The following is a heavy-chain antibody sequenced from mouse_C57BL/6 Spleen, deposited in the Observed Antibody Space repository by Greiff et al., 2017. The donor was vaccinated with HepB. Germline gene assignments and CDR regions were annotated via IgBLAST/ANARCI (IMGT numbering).Heavy chain of an antibody. CDR1: GFTFSSYG. V-gene: IGHV5-6*01. J-gene: IGHJ4*01. CDR2: ISSGGSYT. Sequence: EVKVVESGGDLVKPGGSLKLSCAASGFTFSSYGMSWVRQTPDKRLEWVATISSGGSYTYYPDSVKGRFTISRDNAKYTLYLQMSSLKSEDTAMYYCARQGVVATSAMDYWGQGTSVTVSS. D-gene: IGHD1-1*01. CDR3: ARQGVVATSAMDY.